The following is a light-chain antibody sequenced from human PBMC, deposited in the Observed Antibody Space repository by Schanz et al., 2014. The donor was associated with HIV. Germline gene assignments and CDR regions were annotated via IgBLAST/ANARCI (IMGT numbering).Light chain of an antibody. CDR3: SSYTSSSSYV. CDR2: DVS. CDR1: SSDLGGYNY. J-gene: IGLJ1*01. Sequence: QSALTQPASVSGSPGQSITISCTGTSSDLGGYNYLSWYQQHPGKAPKLMIYDVSHRPSGVSNRFSGSKSGNTASLTISGLQAEDEADYYCSSYTSSSSYVFGTGTKLTVL. V-gene: IGLV2-14*03.